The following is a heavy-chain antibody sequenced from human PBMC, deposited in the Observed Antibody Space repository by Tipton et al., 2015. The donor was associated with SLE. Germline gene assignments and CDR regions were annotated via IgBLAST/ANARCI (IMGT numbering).Heavy chain of an antibody. V-gene: IGHV3-64D*06. D-gene: IGHD2-8*02. CDR3: VKDRVVYDNKRGAFDI. CDR1: GFTFSSYA. J-gene: IGHJ3*02. Sequence: GSLRLSCSASGFTFSSYAMHWVRQAPGKGLEYVSAISSNGGSTYYADSVKGRFTISRDNSKNTLYLQMSSLRAEDTAVYYCVKDRVVYDNKRGAFDIWGQGTMVTVSS. CDR2: ISSNGGST.